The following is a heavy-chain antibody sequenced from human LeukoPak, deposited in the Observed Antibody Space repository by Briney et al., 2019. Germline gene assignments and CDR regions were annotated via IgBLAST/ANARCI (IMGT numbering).Heavy chain of an antibody. CDR1: GFTLSTYW. J-gene: IGHJ3*01. CDR2: IKQDGSEK. D-gene: IGHD6-19*01. V-gene: IGHV3-7*03. CDR3: ARVDGIAVAPDDAFDV. Sequence: LGGSLRLSRVASGFTLSTYWMSWVRQAPGKGLEWVASIKQDGSEKYYVDSVKGRFDISRDNAKNSLYLQMNSLGVEDTAVYYCARVDGIAVAPDDAFDVWGQGTMVTVSS.